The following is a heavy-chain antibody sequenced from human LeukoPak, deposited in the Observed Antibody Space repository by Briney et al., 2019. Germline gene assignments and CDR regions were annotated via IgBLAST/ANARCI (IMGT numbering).Heavy chain of an antibody. Sequence: QPGGSLRLSCATSGFTFSNYWMSWVRQAPGKGLEWVANIKEDGSEKYYVESVKGRFTISRDNAKTSLYLQMNSLRAEDTAVYYCARRAGAYSHPYDYWGQGTLVTVSS. CDR2: IKEDGSEK. V-gene: IGHV3-7*03. J-gene: IGHJ4*02. D-gene: IGHD4/OR15-4a*01. CDR1: GFTFSNYW. CDR3: ARRAGAYSHPYDY.